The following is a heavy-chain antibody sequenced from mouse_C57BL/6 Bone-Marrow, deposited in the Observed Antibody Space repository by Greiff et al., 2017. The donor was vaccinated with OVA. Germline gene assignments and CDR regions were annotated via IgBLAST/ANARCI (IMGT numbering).Heavy chain of an antibody. Sequence: EVQRVESGGGLVKPGGSLKLSCAASGFTFSDYGLHWVRQAPEKGLEWVAYISSGSSTIYYADTVKGRFTIARDNAKNTLFLQMTSLRSEDTAMYYCATHEYDKGGWGQGTLVTVSA. CDR1: GFTFSDYG. CDR3: ATHEYDKGG. D-gene: IGHD2-4*01. CDR2: ISSGSSTI. V-gene: IGHV5-17*01. J-gene: IGHJ3*01.